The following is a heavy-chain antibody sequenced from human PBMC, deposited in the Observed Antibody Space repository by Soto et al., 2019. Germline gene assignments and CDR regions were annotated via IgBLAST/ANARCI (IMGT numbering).Heavy chain of an antibody. CDR1: GFTFSDSY. D-gene: IGHD3-9*01. J-gene: IGHJ1*01. CDR3: VKDLGYVAGIRLCSTHSAD. Sequence: PGGSVRISWAASGFTFSDSYMSWVRQAPGKGLEWVSAISGSGGSTYYSASVKGRFTIARANSKDTLYLQMNSLRAEDTAIYYCVKDLGYVAGIRLCSTHSADLGQGTLVTGSS. CDR2: ISGSGGST. V-gene: IGHV3-23*01.